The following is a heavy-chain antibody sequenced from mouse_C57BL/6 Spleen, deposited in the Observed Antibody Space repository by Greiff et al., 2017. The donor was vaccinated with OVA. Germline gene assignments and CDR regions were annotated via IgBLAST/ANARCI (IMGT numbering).Heavy chain of an antibody. V-gene: IGHV1-85*01. CDR2: IYPRDGST. J-gene: IGHJ4*01. CDR3: ARDYVDAMDY. Sequence: VQLQQSGPELVKPGASVKLSCKASGYTFTSYDINWVKQRPGQGLEWIGWIYPRDGSTKYSEKVKGQATLTVDTSSSTAYMELHSLTSEDSAVYFCARDYVDAMDYWGQGTSVTVSS. CDR1: GYTFTSYD. D-gene: IGHD1-1*01.